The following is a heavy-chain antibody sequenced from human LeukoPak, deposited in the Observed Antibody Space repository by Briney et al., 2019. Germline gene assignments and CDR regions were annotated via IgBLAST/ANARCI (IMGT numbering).Heavy chain of an antibody. Sequence: GRSLRLSCTASGFTFGDYGVSWVRQAPGKGLEWVGFIRSKAHGGTTEYAASVKGRFIISRDDSKSIAYLQMDNLKTEDTAVYYCTSQKSGSWYPYGMDVWGHGTTVTVSS. CDR1: GFTFGDYG. CDR2: IRSKAHGGTT. J-gene: IGHJ6*02. D-gene: IGHD6-13*01. V-gene: IGHV3-49*04. CDR3: TSQKSGSWYPYGMDV.